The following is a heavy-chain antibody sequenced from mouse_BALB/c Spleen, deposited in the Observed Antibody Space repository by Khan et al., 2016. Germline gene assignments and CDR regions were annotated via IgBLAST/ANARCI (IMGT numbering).Heavy chain of an antibody. CDR1: GYSITSDYA. CDR3: ATTLVAPRFSY. D-gene: IGHD1-1*01. CDR2: ISYSGST. Sequence: EVQLQESGPGLVKPSQSLSITCTVTGYSITSDYAWNWIRQFPGNKLEWMGYISYSGSTSYNPSLKRRISIPRDTYKSLFFLQLNSVTTADTATYSCATTLVAPRFSYWVQGTLVTVSA. J-gene: IGHJ3*01. V-gene: IGHV3-2*02.